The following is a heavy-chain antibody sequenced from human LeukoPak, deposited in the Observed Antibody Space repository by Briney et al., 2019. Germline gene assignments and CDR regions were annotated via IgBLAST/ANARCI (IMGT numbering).Heavy chain of an antibody. CDR3: AREAYASGSFRTDYYYMDV. V-gene: IGHV1-2*02. J-gene: IGHJ6*03. CDR2: ISPTSGGT. Sequence: ASVKVSCKASGYTFTGYYMHWVRQAPGQGLEWMGWISPTSGGTNHAQKSQGRVTMTRDTSISTAYMELSRLRSDDTAVYYCAREAYASGSFRTDYYYMDVWGKGTTVTISS. CDR1: GYTFTGYY. D-gene: IGHD3-10*01.